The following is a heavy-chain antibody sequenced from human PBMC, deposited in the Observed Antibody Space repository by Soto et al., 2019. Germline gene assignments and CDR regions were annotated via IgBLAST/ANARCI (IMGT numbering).Heavy chain of an antibody. CDR2: INHSGST. J-gene: IGHJ6*03. CDR1: GGSFSGYY. CDR3: ARGKEVVPAAFYYYYYYYMDV. D-gene: IGHD2-2*01. Sequence: SETLSLTCAVYGGSFSGYYWSWIRQPPGKGLEWIGEINHSGSTNYNPSLKSRVTISVDTSKNQFSLKLSSVTAADTAVYYCARGKEVVPAAFYYYYYYYMDVWGKGTTVTVSS. V-gene: IGHV4-34*01.